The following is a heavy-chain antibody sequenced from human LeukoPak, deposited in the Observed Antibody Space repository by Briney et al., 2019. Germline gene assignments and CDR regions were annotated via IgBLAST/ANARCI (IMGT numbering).Heavy chain of an antibody. Sequence: SETLSLTCAVYGGSFSGYYWSWIRQPPGKGLEWIGEINHSGSTNYNPSLKSRVTISVDTSKNQFSLKLSSVTAADTAVYYCARQKYGSGSYRRRYNWFDPWGQGTLVTVSS. J-gene: IGHJ5*02. CDR1: GGSFSGYY. CDR3: ARQKYGSGSYRRRYNWFDP. CDR2: INHSGST. D-gene: IGHD3-10*01. V-gene: IGHV4-34*01.